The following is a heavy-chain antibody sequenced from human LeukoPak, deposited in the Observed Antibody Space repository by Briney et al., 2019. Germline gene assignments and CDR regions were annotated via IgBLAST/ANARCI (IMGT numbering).Heavy chain of an antibody. D-gene: IGHD1-20*01. J-gene: IGHJ5*02. CDR1: GGTVSSYG. CDR3: AREFKQSNWNDGHWFDP. V-gene: IGHV1-69*04. Sequence: SVKVSCKASGGTVSSYGISWVRQAPGQGLEWMGRISPFFDIANYAQKFQGRVTINADKSTSTTYMELSSLRSEDTAIYYCAREFKQSNWNDGHWFDPWGQGTLVTVSS. CDR2: ISPFFDIA.